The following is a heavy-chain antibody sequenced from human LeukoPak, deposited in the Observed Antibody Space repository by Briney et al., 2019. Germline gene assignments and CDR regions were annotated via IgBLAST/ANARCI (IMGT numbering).Heavy chain of an antibody. J-gene: IGHJ3*02. CDR1: GGSFSGNY. CDR3: ARRKRRTVSWGLPATRPDDAFDI. V-gene: IGHV4-34*01. CDR2: IKTGGST. D-gene: IGHD6-6*01. Sequence: SETLSLTCAVYGGSFSGNYWAWIRQTPGKGPEWIAEIKTGGSTNYNPSLTSRVTVSMGTSKNQFSLSLTSVTAADTAAYYCARRKRRTVSWGLPATRPDDAFDIWGQGTMVTVSS.